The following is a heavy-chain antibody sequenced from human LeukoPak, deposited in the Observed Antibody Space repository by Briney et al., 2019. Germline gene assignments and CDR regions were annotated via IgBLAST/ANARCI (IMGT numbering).Heavy chain of an antibody. V-gene: IGHV3-48*01. CDR3: ARVSNTILTGHYDAFDI. CDR2: ISSSSSTI. D-gene: IGHD3-9*01. J-gene: IGHJ3*02. Sequence: GGSLRLSCAASGFTFSSYSMNWVRQAPGKGLEWVSYISSSSSTIYYADSVKGRFTISRDNAKNSLYLQMNSLTAEDTAVYSCARVSNTILTGHYDAFDIWGQGTMVTVSS. CDR1: GFTFSSYS.